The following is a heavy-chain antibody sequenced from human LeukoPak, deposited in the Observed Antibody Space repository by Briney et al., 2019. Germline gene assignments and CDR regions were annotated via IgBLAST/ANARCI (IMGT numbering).Heavy chain of an antibody. CDR2: ISSSSSYI. CDR1: GFTFSRCE. V-gene: IGHV3-21*01. J-gene: IGHJ4*02. Sequence: AGGSLRLSCAASGFTFSRCEMNWVRQPPGKGLEWVSSISSSSSYIYYADSVKGRFTISRDNAKNSLYLQMNSLRAEDTAVYYCARRWELLDYWGQGTLVTVSS. CDR3: ARRWELLDY. D-gene: IGHD1-26*01.